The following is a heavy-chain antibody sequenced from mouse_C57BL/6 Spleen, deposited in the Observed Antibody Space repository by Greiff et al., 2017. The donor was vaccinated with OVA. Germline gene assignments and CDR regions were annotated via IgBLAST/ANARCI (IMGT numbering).Heavy chain of an antibody. J-gene: IGHJ1*03. D-gene: IGHD4-1*01. CDR2: FYPGSGSI. V-gene: IGHV1-62-2*01. CDR1: GYTFTEYT. CDR3: ARQELTEVDWYFDV. Sequence: QVQLQQSGAELVKPGASVKLSCKASGYTFTEYTIHWVKQRSGQGLEWIGWFYPGSGSIKYNEKFKDKATLTADTSSSTVYMELSRFTSEDSAVYSVARQELTEVDWYFDVWGTGTTVTVSS.